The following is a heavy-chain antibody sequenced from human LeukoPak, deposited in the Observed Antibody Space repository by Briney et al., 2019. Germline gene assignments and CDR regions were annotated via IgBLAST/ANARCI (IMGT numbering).Heavy chain of an antibody. CDR3: AELGITMIGGV. CDR1: GFTFSSSG. V-gene: IGHV3-48*04. D-gene: IGHD3-10*02. J-gene: IGHJ6*04. Sequence: PGGSLRLSCEASGFTFSSSGMNWVRQAPGKGLEWVSYIGSSGSTIYYADSVKGRFTISRDNAKNSLYLQMNSLRAEDTAVYYCAELGITMIGGVWGKGTTVTISS. CDR2: IGSSGSTI.